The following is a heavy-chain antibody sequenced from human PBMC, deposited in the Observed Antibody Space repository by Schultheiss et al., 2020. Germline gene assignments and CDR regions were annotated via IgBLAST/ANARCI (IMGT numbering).Heavy chain of an antibody. CDR2: IWYDGSNK. V-gene: IGHV3-33*01. Sequence: GGSLRLSCAASGFTFSSYGMHWVRQAPGKGLEWVAVIWYDGSNKYYADSVKGRFTISRDNSKNTLYLQMNSLRAEDTAVCYCARDSGGDYYYGMDVWGQGTTVTVSS. CDR3: ARDSGGDYYYGMDV. CDR1: GFTFSSYG. D-gene: IGHD3-10*01. J-gene: IGHJ6*02.